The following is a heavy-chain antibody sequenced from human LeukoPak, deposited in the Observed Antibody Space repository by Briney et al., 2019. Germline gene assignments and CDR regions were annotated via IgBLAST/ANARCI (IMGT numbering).Heavy chain of an antibody. CDR3: ARETYYDFWSGYYDYGMGV. CDR1: GYTFTSYD. J-gene: IGHJ6*02. V-gene: IGHV1-8*01. D-gene: IGHD3-3*01. CDR2: MNPNSGNT. Sequence: ASVTVSCKASGYTFTSYDINWVRQVTGQGLEWMGWMNPNSGNTGYAQKFQGRVTMTRNTSISTAYMELSSLRSEDTAVYYCARETYYDFWSGYYDYGMGVWGQGTTVTVSS.